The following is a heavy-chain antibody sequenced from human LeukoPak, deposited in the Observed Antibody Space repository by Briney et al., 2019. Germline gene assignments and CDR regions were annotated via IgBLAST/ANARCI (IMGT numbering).Heavy chain of an antibody. CDR1: GFTFSDYY. V-gene: IGHV3-33*08. D-gene: IGHD3-16*01. J-gene: IGHJ4*02. CDR2: IWYDGSNK. CDR3: ARDPYGGALDY. Sequence: GGSLRLSCAASGFTFSDYYMSWIRQAPGKGLEWVAVIWYDGSNKYYADSVKGRFTISRDNSKNTLYLQMNSQRAEDTAVYYCARDPYGGALDYWGQGTLVTVSS.